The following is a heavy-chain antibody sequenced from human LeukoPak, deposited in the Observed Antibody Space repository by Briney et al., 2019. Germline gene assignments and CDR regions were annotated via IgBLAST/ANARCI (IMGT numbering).Heavy chain of an antibody. D-gene: IGHD6-13*01. J-gene: IGHJ4*02. CDR3: ASSHLYGSSWCLNGRFDD. CDR1: GGSINSYY. V-gene: IGHV4-59*01. CDR2: IYYSGIT. Sequence: PSETLSLTCTVSGGSINSYYWSWIRQPPGKGLEYIGYIYYSGITNYNPSLKSRVTISLDTSKNQFSLKLSSVTAADTAVYCCASSHLYGSSWCLNGRFDDWGQGTLVTVSS.